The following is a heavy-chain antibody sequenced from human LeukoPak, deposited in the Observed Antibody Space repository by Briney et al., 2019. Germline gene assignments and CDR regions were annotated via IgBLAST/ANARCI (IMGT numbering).Heavy chain of an antibody. D-gene: IGHD3-9*01. Sequence: PGGSLRLSCAASGFTLSSYSMTWVRQAPGRGLEWVSSIRRSSSTTYYADSVKGRFTISRDNAKNSLYLQMNSRRDEDTAVCDCAREDYDVLAGYQDFDYWGQGTLVTVSS. CDR3: AREDYDVLAGYQDFDY. CDR1: GFTLSSYS. V-gene: IGHV3-48*02. J-gene: IGHJ4*02. CDR2: IRRSSSTT.